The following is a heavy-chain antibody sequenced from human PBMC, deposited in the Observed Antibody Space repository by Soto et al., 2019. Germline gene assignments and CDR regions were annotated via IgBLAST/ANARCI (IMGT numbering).Heavy chain of an antibody. Sequence: PGGSLRLSCAASGFTFSSYWMSLVRQAPGKGLEWVANIKQDGSEKYYVDSVKGRCTISRDTAKNSLYLQMNSLRAEDTAVYYCARGGIAARPFDYWGQGTLVTVS. CDR3: ARGGIAARPFDY. D-gene: IGHD6-6*01. J-gene: IGHJ4*02. CDR2: IKQDGSEK. V-gene: IGHV3-7*01. CDR1: GFTFSSYW.